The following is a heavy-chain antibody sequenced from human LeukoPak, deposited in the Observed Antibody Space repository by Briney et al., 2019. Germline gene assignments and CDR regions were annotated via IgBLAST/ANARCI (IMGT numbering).Heavy chain of an antibody. J-gene: IGHJ4*02. V-gene: IGHV3-66*01. CDR2: IYSGGST. CDR1: GFTVSSNY. D-gene: IGHD2-15*01. CDR3: AREPYSRRLDSAFDY. Sequence: PGGSLRLSCAASGFTVSSNYMSWVRQAPGKGLEWVSVIYSGGSTYYADSVKGRFTISRDNSKNTLYLQMNSLRAEDTAVYYCAREPYSRRLDSAFDYWGQGTLVTVSS.